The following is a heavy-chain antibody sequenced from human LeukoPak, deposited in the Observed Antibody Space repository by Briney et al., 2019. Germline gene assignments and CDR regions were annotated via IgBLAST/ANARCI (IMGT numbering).Heavy chain of an antibody. Sequence: SETLSLTCTVSGGSISSRNYYWGWIRQPPGEGLEWIGKISDSGNTYYSPSLKSRVTISVDTSKNQFSLKLSSVTAADTAVYYCARDGIAAAGEFDYWGQGTLVTVSS. CDR3: ARDGIAAAGEFDY. V-gene: IGHV4-39*07. J-gene: IGHJ4*02. CDR1: GGSISSRNYY. D-gene: IGHD6-13*01. CDR2: ISDSGNT.